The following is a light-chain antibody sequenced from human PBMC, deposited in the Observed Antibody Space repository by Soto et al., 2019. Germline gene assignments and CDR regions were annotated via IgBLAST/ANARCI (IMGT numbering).Light chain of an antibody. J-gene: IGKJ2*01. CDR3: QQYSKEST. CDR1: QNVSNW. CDR2: KAS. Sequence: DVAMTQSPSTLPTSIGDRVTINCRASQNVSNWLAWYQQKPGKAPKLLIYKASRLESGVPSRFSASGSGTDFTLTINSLQSDDFATYFCQQYSKESTFGQGTKLEI. V-gene: IGKV1-5*03.